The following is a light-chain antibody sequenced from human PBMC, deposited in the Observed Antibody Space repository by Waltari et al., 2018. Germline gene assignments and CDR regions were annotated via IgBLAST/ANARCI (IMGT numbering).Light chain of an antibody. Sequence: QSVLTQPPSVSGAPGQSVTISCTGSSSNIGAGYDVHWYQQIPGSAPKVLIYRDDNRPSGVPGRFSGSKSGTSAALSVTGLHVEDEADYFCQSYDRDLNAVLFGGGTKLTVL. CDR2: RDD. CDR1: SSNIGAGYD. J-gene: IGLJ2*01. CDR3: QSYDRDLNAVL. V-gene: IGLV1-40*01.